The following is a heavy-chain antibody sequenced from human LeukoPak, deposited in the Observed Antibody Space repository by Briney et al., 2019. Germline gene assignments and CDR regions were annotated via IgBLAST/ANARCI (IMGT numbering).Heavy chain of an antibody. D-gene: IGHD3-16*01. Sequence: ASVKVSCKASGYTFTSYYMHWVRQAPGQGLEWMGIINPSGGSTSYAQKFQGRVTMTRDTSTSTVYMELSSLRSEDTAVYYCGSVRGILSYFDLWGRGTLVTVSS. J-gene: IGHJ2*01. CDR2: INPSGGST. CDR3: GSVRGILSYFDL. V-gene: IGHV1-46*01. CDR1: GYTFTSYY.